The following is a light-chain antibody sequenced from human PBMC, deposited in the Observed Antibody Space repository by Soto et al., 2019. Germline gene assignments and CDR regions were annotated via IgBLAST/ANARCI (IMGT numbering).Light chain of an antibody. CDR2: DVS. CDR3: TSYRRGPLYV. CDR1: SADVSSSNF. V-gene: IGLV2-14*03. Sequence: QSALTQPASVSGSPGQSITISCTGISADVSSSNFVSWYQLRPGKAPRLILYDVSHRPSGISNRFSGSKAGDTASLTISGLQLEDEADYYCTSYRRGPLYVFGTGTKATVL. J-gene: IGLJ1*01.